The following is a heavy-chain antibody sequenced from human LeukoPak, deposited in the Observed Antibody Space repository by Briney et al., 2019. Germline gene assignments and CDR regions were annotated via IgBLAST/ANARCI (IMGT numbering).Heavy chain of an antibody. CDR2: IKSKTDGGTT. CDR3: TTDRNTVVRNTWFDP. Sequence: GGSVRLSCAASGFTFSNAWMSWVRQAPGKGLEWVGRIKSKTDGGTTDYAAPVKGRFTISRDDSKNTLYLQMNSLKTEDTAVYYCTTDRNTVVRNTWFDPWGQGTLVTVSS. V-gene: IGHV3-15*01. J-gene: IGHJ5*02. CDR1: GFTFSNAW. D-gene: IGHD4-23*01.